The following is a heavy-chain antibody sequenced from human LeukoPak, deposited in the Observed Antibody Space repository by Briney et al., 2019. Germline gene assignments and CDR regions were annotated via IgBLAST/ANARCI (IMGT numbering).Heavy chain of an antibody. CDR3: ARATAGTTLFEGIDC. V-gene: IGHV4-38-2*02. CDR2: IYHSGST. Sequence: PSETLSLTCTVSGYSISSGYYWGWIRQPPGKGLEWIGSIYHSGSTYYNPSLKSRVTISVDTSKNQFSLKLSSVTAADTAVYYCARATAGTTLFEGIDCWGQGTLVTVSS. J-gene: IGHJ4*02. CDR1: GYSISSGYY. D-gene: IGHD1-1*01.